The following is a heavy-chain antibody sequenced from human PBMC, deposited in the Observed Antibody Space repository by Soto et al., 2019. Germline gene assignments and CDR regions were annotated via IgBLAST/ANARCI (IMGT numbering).Heavy chain of an antibody. CDR3: AKARLELPLNWFDP. Sequence: GGSLRLSCAASGFTFSSYGMHWVRQAPGKGLEWVAVISYDGSNKYYADSVKGRFTISRDNSKNTLYLQMNSLRAKDTAVYYCAKARLELPLNWFDPWGQGTLVTVSS. CDR2: ISYDGSNK. D-gene: IGHD1-7*01. J-gene: IGHJ5*02. V-gene: IGHV3-30*18. CDR1: GFTFSSYG.